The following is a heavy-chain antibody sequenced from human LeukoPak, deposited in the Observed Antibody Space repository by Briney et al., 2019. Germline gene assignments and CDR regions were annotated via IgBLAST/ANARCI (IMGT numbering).Heavy chain of an antibody. J-gene: IGHJ4*02. CDR1: GYTFTSYG. D-gene: IGHD3-10*01. CDR2: ISAYNGNT. V-gene: IGHV1-18*01. Sequence: GASVKVSCKASGYTFTSYGISWVRQAPGQGLEWMGWISAYNGNTNYAQKLQGRVTMTTDTSTSTAYMELRSLRSDDTAVYYCARDYIGITMVRGSPPFDYWGQGTLVTVSS. CDR3: ARDYIGITMVRGSPPFDY.